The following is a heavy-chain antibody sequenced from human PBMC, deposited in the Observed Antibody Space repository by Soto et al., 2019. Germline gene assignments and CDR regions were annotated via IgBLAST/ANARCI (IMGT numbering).Heavy chain of an antibody. CDR2: IYHSATA. V-gene: IGHV4-4*02. D-gene: IGHD1-7*01. CDR1: GGSVSSTNW. J-gene: IGHJ4*02. Sequence: VQLLQSGPGLVKPSGTLSLTCAVSGGSVSSTNWWTWVRQSPGKGLEWIGEIYHSATATYNPSLRGRVTISVDKPNHQFSLQMRYMTAAETAVYYCGTLPPRMELTLLPIPTWGQGTLVAVST. CDR3: GTLPPRMELTLLPIPT.